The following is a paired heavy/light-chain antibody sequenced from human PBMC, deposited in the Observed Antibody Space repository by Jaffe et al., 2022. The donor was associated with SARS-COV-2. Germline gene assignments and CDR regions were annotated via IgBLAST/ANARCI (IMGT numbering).Heavy chain of an antibody. V-gene: IGHV3-15*04. Sequence: EVQLVESGGGLVKPGGSLRLSCAASGFTFNNAWMSWVRQAPGKGLEWVGRIESKNDGGTTNYVAPVKGRFTISRDDSKKTLYLQMNSLRIDDTAIYYCTTYSGQGGPIDYWGQGTLVTVSS. J-gene: IGHJ4*02. CDR3: TTYSGQGGPIDY. D-gene: IGHD5-12*01. CDR2: IESKNDGGTT. CDR1: GFTFNNAW.
Light chain of an antibody. CDR3: QQSYSSLGA. CDR1: QSIYTY. CDR2: AAS. Sequence: DIQMTQSPSSLSASVGDRVTITCRASQSIYTYLNWYQQKPGKAPRLLIYAASSLQSGVPSRFSGSGSGTDFTLTISSLQPEDSASYYCQQSYSSLGAFGQGTNLEIK. J-gene: IGKJ2*01. V-gene: IGKV1-39*01.